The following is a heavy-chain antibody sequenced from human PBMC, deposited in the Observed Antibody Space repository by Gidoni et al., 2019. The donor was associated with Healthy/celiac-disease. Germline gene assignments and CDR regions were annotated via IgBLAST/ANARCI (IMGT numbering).Heavy chain of an antibody. V-gene: IGHV1-69*01. D-gene: IGHD3-22*01. J-gene: IGHJ4*02. CDR2: IIPIFGTA. Sequence: QVQLVQSGAEVKKPGSSVKVSCKASGGTFRSYAISWVRQAPGQGLEWMGGIIPIFGTANYAQKFQGRVTITADESTSTAYMELSSLRSEDTAVYYCARLYDSSGYYLTGYFDYWGQGTLVTVSS. CDR3: ARLYDSSGYYLTGYFDY. CDR1: GGTFRSYA.